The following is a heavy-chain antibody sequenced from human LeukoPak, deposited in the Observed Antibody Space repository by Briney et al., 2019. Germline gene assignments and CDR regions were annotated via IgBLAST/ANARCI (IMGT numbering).Heavy chain of an antibody. V-gene: IGHV4-59*08. CDR3: ARAPAATNWFDP. CDR1: GDSMRNYY. Sequence: ASETLSLTCSVSGDSMRNYYWSWIQQPPGKGLEWIGYIYYSGSTNYNPSLKSRVTISVDTSKNQFSLKLSSVTAADTSVYYCARAPAATNWFDPWGQGTLVTVSS. D-gene: IGHD2-15*01. CDR2: IYYSGST. J-gene: IGHJ5*02.